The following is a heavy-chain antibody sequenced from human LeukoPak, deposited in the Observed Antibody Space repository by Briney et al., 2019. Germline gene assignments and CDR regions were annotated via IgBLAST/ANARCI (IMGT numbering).Heavy chain of an antibody. D-gene: IGHD6-19*01. CDR1: GYTFTSYG. V-gene: IGHV1-18*01. CDR2: ISAYNGNT. Sequence: GASVKASCKTSGYTFTSYGISWVRQAPGQGLEWMGWISAYNGNTSYAQKVQGRVTMTTDTSTSTAYMELRSLRSDDTAVYYCARGLQENLAWLTAFSAFDIWGQGTMVTVSS. J-gene: IGHJ3*02. CDR3: ARGLQENLAWLTAFSAFDI.